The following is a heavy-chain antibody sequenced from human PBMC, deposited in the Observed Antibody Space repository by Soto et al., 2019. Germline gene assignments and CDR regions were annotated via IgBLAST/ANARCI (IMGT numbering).Heavy chain of an antibody. CDR1: GYTFPSYG. J-gene: IGHJ3*02. CDR3: ARDGPMDRAFYI. CDR2: ISAYNGNT. Sequence: ASVKVSCKASGYTFPSYGITWVRQAPGQGLEWMGWISAYNGNTNYAQKLQGRVTMTTDTSTSTAYMELRSLRSDDTAVYYCARDGPMDRAFYIWGQGTMVTVSS. V-gene: IGHV1-18*01. D-gene: IGHD3-10*01.